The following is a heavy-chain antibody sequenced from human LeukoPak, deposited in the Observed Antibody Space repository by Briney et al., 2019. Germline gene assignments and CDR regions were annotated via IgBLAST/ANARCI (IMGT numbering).Heavy chain of an antibody. CDR1: GFIFSSNW. Sequence: GGSLRLSCATSGFIFSSNWMHWVRQAPGKGLVWVSCINRDGSRTTYADSVKGRFTISRDDSKSSLYLQMNSLKTEDTAVYYCARNLIYSDWAYIDYWGQGALVTVAS. J-gene: IGHJ4*02. V-gene: IGHV3-74*01. CDR3: ARNLIYSDWAYIDY. CDR2: INRDGSRT. D-gene: IGHD4-11*01.